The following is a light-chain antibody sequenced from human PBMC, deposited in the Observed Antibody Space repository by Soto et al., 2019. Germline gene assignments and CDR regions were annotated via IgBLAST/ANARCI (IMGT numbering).Light chain of an antibody. J-gene: IGLJ1*01. CDR3: SSYTTSNYV. V-gene: IGLV2-14*01. CDR2: EVS. Sequence: QSVLTQPASVSGSPGQSITISCSGSSGDVGGYVYVSWYQQHPGKAPKLMIYEVSNRPSGISNRFSGSKSGNTASLTISGLQPEDEADYYCSSYTTSNYVFXTGTKGTVL. CDR1: SGDVGGYVY.